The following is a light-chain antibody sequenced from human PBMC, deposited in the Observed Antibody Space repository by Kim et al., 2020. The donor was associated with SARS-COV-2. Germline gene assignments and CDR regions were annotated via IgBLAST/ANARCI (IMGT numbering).Light chain of an antibody. Sequence: QSALTQPRSVSGSPGQSVTISCTGTSSDVGRYNYVSWYQKHPGKAPKLMIYDVSKWPSGVPDRFSGSMSGNTASLTISGLQAEDEADYYCCSYAGSSTWVFGGGTKVTVL. CDR2: DVS. CDR1: SSDVGRYNY. J-gene: IGLJ3*02. V-gene: IGLV2-11*01. CDR3: CSYAGSSTWV.